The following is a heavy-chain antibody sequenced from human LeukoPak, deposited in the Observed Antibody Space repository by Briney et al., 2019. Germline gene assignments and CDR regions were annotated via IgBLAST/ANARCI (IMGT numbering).Heavy chain of an antibody. J-gene: IGHJ5*02. V-gene: IGHV4-39*01. CDR1: GGSIGSSSYY. CDR2: IYFSGTT. CDR3: ARHGYCSGGSCSHKRNYNWFDP. Sequence: KTSETLSLTCTVSGGSIGSSSYYWGWIRQPPGKGLEWIGSIYFSGTTYYNPSLQSRVTISVDTSKNQFSLKLSSVTAADTAVYYCARHGYCSGGSCSHKRNYNWFDPWGQGTLVTVSS. D-gene: IGHD2-15*01.